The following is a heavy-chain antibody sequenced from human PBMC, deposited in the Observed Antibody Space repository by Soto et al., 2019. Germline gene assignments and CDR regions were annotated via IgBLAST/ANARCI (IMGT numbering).Heavy chain of an antibody. CDR1: GYIFAAYY. J-gene: IGHJ6*02. CDR2: INASGFGA. Sequence: ASVKVSCKASGYIFAAYYIHWVRQAPGQGLEWMGMINASGFGAAYGQKFQGRVAVTTDTSASTVYMELSSLKTEDTAVYYCTRMYYDFWSGYPTSYYYGMDVWGQGTTVTVSS. D-gene: IGHD3-3*01. V-gene: IGHV1-46*01. CDR3: TRMYYDFWSGYPTSYYYGMDV.